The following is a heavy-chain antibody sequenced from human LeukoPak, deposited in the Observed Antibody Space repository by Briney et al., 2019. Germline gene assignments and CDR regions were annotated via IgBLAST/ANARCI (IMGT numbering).Heavy chain of an antibody. J-gene: IGHJ2*01. Sequence: SETLSLTCTVSGGSISSGSYYWSWIRQPAGKGLEWIGYIYYSGSTNYNPSLKSRVTISVDTSKNQFSLKLRSVTAADTAVYYCARVYYSNSYDYWYFDLWGRGTLVTVSS. CDR3: ARVYYSNSYDYWYFDL. D-gene: IGHD6-13*01. V-gene: IGHV4-61*10. CDR1: GGSISSGSYY. CDR2: IYYSGST.